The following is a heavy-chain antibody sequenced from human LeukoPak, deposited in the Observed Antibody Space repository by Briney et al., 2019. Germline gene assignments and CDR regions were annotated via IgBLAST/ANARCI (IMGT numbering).Heavy chain of an antibody. J-gene: IGHJ4*02. D-gene: IGHD3-9*01. Sequence: ASVKVSCKASGYTFTSYYMHWVRQAPGQGLEWMGIINPSGGSTSYAQKFQGGVTMTRDMSTSTVYMELSSLRSEDTAVYYCARVGILTGLDYWGQGTLVTVSS. V-gene: IGHV1-46*01. CDR3: ARVGILTGLDY. CDR1: GYTFTSYY. CDR2: INPSGGST.